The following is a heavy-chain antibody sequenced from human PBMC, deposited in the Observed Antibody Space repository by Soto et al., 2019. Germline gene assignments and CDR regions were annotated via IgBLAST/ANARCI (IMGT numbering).Heavy chain of an antibody. Sequence: SETLSLTCTVSGGSVISGSYCFICMRQPPWNGLEWIGYIYYSGSTNYNPSLKSRVTISVDTSKNQFSLKLSSVTAADTAVYYCARVSSGWYYFDYWGQGTLVTVSS. CDR3: ARVSSGWYYFDY. CDR1: GGSVISGSYC. D-gene: IGHD6-19*01. V-gene: IGHV4-61*01. J-gene: IGHJ4*02. CDR2: IYYSGST.